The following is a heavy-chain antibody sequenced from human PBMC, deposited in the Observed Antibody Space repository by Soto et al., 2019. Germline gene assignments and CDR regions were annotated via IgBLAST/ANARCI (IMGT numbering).Heavy chain of an antibody. J-gene: IGHJ6*02. CDR3: IQSRCGGDCLQSYASYYFYGMDV. V-gene: IGHV2-5*02. CDR2: IYWDDDK. D-gene: IGHD2-21*02. Sequence: SGPTLVNPTQTLTLTCTFSAFSLSTGGVGVGWIRQPPGKALEWLALIYWDDDKRYSPSLRSRLTITKDTSKNQVVLTMTNMDPVDTATYYCIQSRCGGDCLQSYASYYFYGMDVWGQGTTVTSP. CDR1: AFSLSTGGVG.